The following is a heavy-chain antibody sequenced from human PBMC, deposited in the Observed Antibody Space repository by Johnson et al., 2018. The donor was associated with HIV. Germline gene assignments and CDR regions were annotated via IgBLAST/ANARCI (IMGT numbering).Heavy chain of an antibody. J-gene: IGHJ3*02. Sequence: EVQLVESGGVVVQPGGSLRLSCTASGFTFGDYAMSWVRQAPGKGLEWVGFIRSKAYGGTTEYAASVKGRFTISRDDSKNTLYLQMNSLKTEDTAVYYCTTVTKFPYSSGWDYDAFDIWGQGTMVTVSS. D-gene: IGHD6-19*01. CDR3: TTVTKFPYSSGWDYDAFDI. V-gene: IGHV3-49*04. CDR1: GFTFGDYA. CDR2: IRSKAYGGTT.